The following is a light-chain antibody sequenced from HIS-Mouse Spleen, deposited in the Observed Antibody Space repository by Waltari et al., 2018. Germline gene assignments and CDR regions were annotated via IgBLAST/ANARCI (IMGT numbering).Light chain of an antibody. CDR3: VLYMGSGIWV. CDR1: SGAVSISYY. J-gene: IGLJ3*02. CDR2: STH. V-gene: IGLV8-61*01. Sequence: QTVVTQEPSFSVSPGGTVKLTCGLSSGAVSISYYPSWYQQTPGQAPRTLSYSTHTRSSGVPDRFSGSILGNKAALTITGAQADDESDYYCVLYMGSGIWVFGGGTKLTVL.